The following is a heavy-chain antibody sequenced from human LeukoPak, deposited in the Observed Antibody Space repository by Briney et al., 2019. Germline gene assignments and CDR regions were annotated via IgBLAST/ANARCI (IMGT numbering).Heavy chain of an antibody. CDR1: GFTFSDCY. J-gene: IGHJ4*02. CDR3: AREGDWNYVFDY. V-gene: IGHV3-11*01. CDR2: ISSGGGTI. Sequence: GGSLRLSCAASGFTFSDCYMSWIRQAPGKGLEWVSYISSGGGTIYYADSVKGRFPISRDNAKNSLYLQMDSLRAEDTAVYYCAREGDWNYVFDYWGQGTQVTVSS. D-gene: IGHD1-7*01.